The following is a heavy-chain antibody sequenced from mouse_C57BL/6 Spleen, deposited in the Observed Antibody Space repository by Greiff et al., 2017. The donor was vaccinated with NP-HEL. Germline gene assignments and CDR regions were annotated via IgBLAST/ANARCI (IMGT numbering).Heavy chain of an antibody. CDR2: IYWDDDK. CDR3: ARRAGDGGAMDY. J-gene: IGHJ4*01. V-gene: IGHV8-12*01. D-gene: IGHD1-1*02. Sequence: QVTLKVCGPGILQSSQTLSLTCSFSGFSLSTSGMGVSWIRQPSGKGLEWLVDIYWDDDKRYNPSLKSRPTISKDTSRNQVFLTSTSVDTADTATYYCARRAGDGGAMDYWGQGTSVTVSS. CDR1: GFSLSTSGMG.